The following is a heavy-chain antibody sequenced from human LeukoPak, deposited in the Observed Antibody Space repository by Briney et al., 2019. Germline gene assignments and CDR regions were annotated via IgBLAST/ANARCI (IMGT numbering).Heavy chain of an antibody. Sequence: GGSLRLSCAASGFTFSSYDMNWVRQAPGKGLEWVSSISTSSTYMYYTDSLKGRFTISRDNARNSLFLQMNSLRAEDTAVYYCARFDGGSDYGMDVWGRGTTVTVSS. V-gene: IGHV3-21*01. CDR1: GFTFSSYD. CDR3: ARFDGGSDYGMDV. D-gene: IGHD4-23*01. CDR2: ISTSSTYM. J-gene: IGHJ6*02.